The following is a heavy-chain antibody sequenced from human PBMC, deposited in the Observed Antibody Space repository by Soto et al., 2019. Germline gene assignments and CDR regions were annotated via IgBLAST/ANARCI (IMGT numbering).Heavy chain of an antibody. D-gene: IGHD5-18*01. CDR1: GGSISSYY. J-gene: IGHJ6*02. V-gene: IGHV4-59*01. Sequence: SETLSLTCTVSGGSISSYYWSWIRQPPGKGLEWIGYIYYSGSTNYNPSLKSRVTISVDTSKNQFSLKLSPVTAADTAVYYCARGYSYGLLNYYYGMDVWGQGTTVTVSS. CDR2: IYYSGST. CDR3: ARGYSYGLLNYYYGMDV.